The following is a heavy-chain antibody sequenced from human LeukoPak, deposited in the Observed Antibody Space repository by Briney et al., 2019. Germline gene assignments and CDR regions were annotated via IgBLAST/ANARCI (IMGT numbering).Heavy chain of an antibody. CDR3: ATDGNFDL. Sequence: SETLSLTCTVSGGSVSSSICYWGWIRQPPGKGLEWIGHIYYSGSTYYNPSLKSRVTISVDTSRNQFSLKLSSVTAADTAVYYCATDGNFDLWGRGTLVTVSS. J-gene: IGHJ2*01. V-gene: IGHV4-39*07. CDR2: IYYSGST. CDR1: GGSVSSSICY. D-gene: IGHD1-26*01.